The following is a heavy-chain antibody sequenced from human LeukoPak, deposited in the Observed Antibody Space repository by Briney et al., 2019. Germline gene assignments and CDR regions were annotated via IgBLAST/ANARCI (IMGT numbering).Heavy chain of an antibody. J-gene: IGHJ3*02. CDR2: ISGSGGST. D-gene: IGHD3-22*01. V-gene: IGHV3-23*01. Sequence: ESGGSLRLSCAASGFTFSSYAMSWVRQAPGKGLEWVSAISGSGGSTYYADSVKGRFTISRDNSKNTLYLQMNSLRAEDTAVCYCARAEPLVVDYYDSSGSQGGDAFDIWGQGTMVTVSS. CDR3: ARAEPLVVDYYDSSGSQGGDAFDI. CDR1: GFTFSSYA.